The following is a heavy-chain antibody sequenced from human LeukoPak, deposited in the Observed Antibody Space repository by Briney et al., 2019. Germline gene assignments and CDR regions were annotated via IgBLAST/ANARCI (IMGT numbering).Heavy chain of an antibody. CDR3: AREETGGTGYNDH. V-gene: IGHV3-30*02. Sequence: GGSLRLSCAASGFTFSSYGMHWVRQAPGKGLEWVAFIRYDGSNKYYADSVKGRFTISRDNSKNTLYLQMNSLRAEDTAVYYCAREETGGTGYNDHWGQGTLVTVSS. D-gene: IGHD2-2*02. CDR1: GFTFSSYG. CDR2: IRYDGSNK. J-gene: IGHJ4*02.